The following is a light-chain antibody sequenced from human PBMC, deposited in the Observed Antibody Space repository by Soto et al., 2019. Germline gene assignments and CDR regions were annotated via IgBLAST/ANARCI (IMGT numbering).Light chain of an antibody. CDR1: SSNIGSNT. CDR3: AAWDDSLNAGV. V-gene: IGLV1-44*01. J-gene: IGLJ3*02. CDR2: SNN. Sequence: QAVVTQPPSASGTPGQRVTISCSGSSSNIGSNTVNWYQQLPGTAPKLHIYSNNQRPSGVPDRFSGSKSGTSASLAISGLQSEDEADYYCAAWDDSLNAGVFGGGTQLTVL.